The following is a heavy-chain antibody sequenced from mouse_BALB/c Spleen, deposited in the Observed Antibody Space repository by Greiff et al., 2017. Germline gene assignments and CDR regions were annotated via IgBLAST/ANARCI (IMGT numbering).Heavy chain of an antibody. Sequence: EVKLLESGGGLVQPGGSRKLSCAASGFTFTSFGMHWVRQGPEKGLEWVAYISSGSSTTYYADTVKGRFTISRDNPKNTLFLQMTSLRSEDTAMYYSARDGNYGHLDYWGQGTTLTVSS. V-gene: IGHV5-17*02. CDR3: ARDGNYGHLDY. D-gene: IGHD2-1*01. CDR2: ISSGSSTT. CDR1: GFTFTSFG. J-gene: IGHJ2*01.